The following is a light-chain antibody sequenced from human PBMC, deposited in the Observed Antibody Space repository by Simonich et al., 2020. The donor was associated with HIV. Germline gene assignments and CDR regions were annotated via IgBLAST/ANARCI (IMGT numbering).Light chain of an antibody. CDR2: EDN. J-gene: IGLJ3*02. Sequence: NFMLTQPHSVSESPGKTVTISCTRSSGSIASNYVQWYQQRPGSTPTLVIYEDNQRPSGVPDRFSGSIDSSSNSASLTISGLKTEDEADYYCQSYDTSNRWVFGGGTKLTVL. V-gene: IGLV6-57*01. CDR1: SGSIASNY. CDR3: QSYDTSNRWV.